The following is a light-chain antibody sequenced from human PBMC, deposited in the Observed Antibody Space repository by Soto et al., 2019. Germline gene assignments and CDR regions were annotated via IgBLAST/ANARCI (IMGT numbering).Light chain of an antibody. Sequence: DIQMTQSPSSLSASVGDRVTITCRASQSITTYLNWDQQKPGKAPKLLIYAASSWQSGVPSRFSGSGSGTDFTLTIGSLQPEDFATYYCQQGYNTPHTFGQGTNLEIK. CDR2: AAS. CDR3: QQGYNTPHT. J-gene: IGKJ2*01. CDR1: QSITTY. V-gene: IGKV1-39*01.